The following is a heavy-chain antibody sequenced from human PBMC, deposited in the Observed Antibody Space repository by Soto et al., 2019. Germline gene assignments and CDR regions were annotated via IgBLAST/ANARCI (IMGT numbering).Heavy chain of an antibody. CDR3: AKETEEQLLHLARKSDAFDF. CDR2: VSGSGGHT. J-gene: IGHJ3*01. V-gene: IGHV3-23*01. Sequence: GGSLRLSCAASGFSFSSYAMSWVRQAPGKGLEWVSAVSGSGGHTYYADSVRGRFTISRDDSKNTLFLQMNSLRAEDTAVYYCAKETEEQLLHLARKSDAFDFWGPGTMVTVSS. D-gene: IGHD2-2*01. CDR1: GFSFSSYA.